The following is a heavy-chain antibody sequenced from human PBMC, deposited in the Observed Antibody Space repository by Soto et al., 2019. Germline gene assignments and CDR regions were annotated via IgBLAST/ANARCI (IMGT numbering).Heavy chain of an antibody. J-gene: IGHJ4*02. CDR1: VVSFSGYY. V-gene: IGHV4-34*01. Sequence: SETLSLTCAFYVVSFSGYYWSWIRQPPGKGLEWIGEINHSGSTNYNPSLKSRVTISVDTSKNQFSLKLSSVTAADTAVYYCARTTRGWLQNGRFDYWGQGPLVNVSA. CDR3: ARTTRGWLQNGRFDY. D-gene: IGHD5-12*01. CDR2: INHSGST.